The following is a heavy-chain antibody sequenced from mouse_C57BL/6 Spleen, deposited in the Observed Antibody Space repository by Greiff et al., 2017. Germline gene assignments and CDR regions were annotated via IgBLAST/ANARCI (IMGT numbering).Heavy chain of an antibody. CDR1: GYTFTSYW. Sequence: QVQLQQPGAELVMPGASVKLSCKASGYTFTSYWMHWVKQRPGQGLEWIGEIDPSDSYTNYNQKFKGKSTLTVDKSSSTAYMQLSSLASEGSAVYYCASTSMVRGDWYFDVWGTGTTVTVSS. D-gene: IGHD2-2*01. V-gene: IGHV1-69*01. J-gene: IGHJ1*03. CDR2: IDPSDSYT. CDR3: ASTSMVRGDWYFDV.